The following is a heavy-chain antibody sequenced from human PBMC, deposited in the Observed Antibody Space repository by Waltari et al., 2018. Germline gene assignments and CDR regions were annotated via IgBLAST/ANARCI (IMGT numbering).Heavy chain of an antibody. Sequence: QFQLVQSGAELKKPGASVKVSCDASGFTFSTYYVHWVRQAPGLGLEWMALFSPSGDGTRYAEKFQGRVTLTRDTSTSTVYMDLSSLRSEDTAVYYCATFVSGSFTFPDYWGQGTLVTVSS. V-gene: IGHV1-46*03. CDR1: GFTFSTYY. CDR3: ATFVSGSFTFPDY. J-gene: IGHJ4*02. D-gene: IGHD3-16*01. CDR2: FSPSGDGT.